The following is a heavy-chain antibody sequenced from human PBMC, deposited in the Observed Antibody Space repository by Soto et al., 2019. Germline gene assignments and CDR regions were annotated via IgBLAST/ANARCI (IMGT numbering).Heavy chain of an antibody. J-gene: IGHJ4*02. D-gene: IGHD3-16*01. V-gene: IGHV3-23*01. CDR1: GFTFSSYA. Sequence: PGGSLRLSCAASGFTFSSYAMSWVRQAPGKGLEWVSTISNSGGRTYYADSVKGRFAISRDNSKNTLYLQMTSLRPEDTAVYYCASKNLDYVAIYNWGRGTLVTISS. CDR3: ASKNLDYVAIYN. CDR2: ISNSGGRT.